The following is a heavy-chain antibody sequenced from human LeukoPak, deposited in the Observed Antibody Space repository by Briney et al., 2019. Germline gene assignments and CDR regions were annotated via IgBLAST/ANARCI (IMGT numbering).Heavy chain of an antibody. J-gene: IGHJ4*02. CDR3: VAEVEAADSPLGHLNFDS. CDR2: ISSSGTT. V-gene: IGHV4-39*02. D-gene: IGHD7-27*01. CDR1: GASITNEDFF. Sequence: SETLSLTCAVTGASITNEDFFWGWIRQPPGKGLEWVGTISSSGTTYYSPSLRSRLTISVDTSTNHFSLKVTSVTAADTAVYYCVAEVEAADSPLGHLNFDSWGQGILASVSS.